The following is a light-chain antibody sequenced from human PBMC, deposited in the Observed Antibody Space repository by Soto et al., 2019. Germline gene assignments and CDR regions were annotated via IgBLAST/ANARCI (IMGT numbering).Light chain of an antibody. J-gene: IGLJ1*01. CDR1: SSDVGAYNS. CDR3: CSSAPESTYV. CDR2: KGT. Sequence: QSVLAQPASVSGSPGQSVTISCTGTSSDVGAYNSVSWYQQYPDKAPQLMIYKGTQRPSGVSNRFSGSTSGNAASLTISGLQAGDEADYFCCSSAPESTYVFGTGTKVTVL. V-gene: IGLV2-23*01.